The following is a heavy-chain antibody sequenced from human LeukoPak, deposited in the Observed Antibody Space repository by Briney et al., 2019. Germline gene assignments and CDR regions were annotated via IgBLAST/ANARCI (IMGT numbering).Heavy chain of an antibody. D-gene: IGHD6-13*01. J-gene: IGHJ4*02. CDR3: ETRIAAAGTEVDY. Sequence: ASVKVSCKASGYTFTGYYMHWVRQAPGQGLEWMGWIIPILGIANYAQKFQGRVTITADKSTSTAYMELSSLRSEDTAVYYCETRIAAAGTEVDYWGQGTLVTVSS. V-gene: IGHV1-69*10. CDR1: GYTFTGYY. CDR2: IIPILGIA.